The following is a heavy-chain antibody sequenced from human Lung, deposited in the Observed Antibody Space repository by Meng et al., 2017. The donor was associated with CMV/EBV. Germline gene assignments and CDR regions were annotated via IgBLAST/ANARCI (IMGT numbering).Heavy chain of an antibody. CDR3: ARRPGYDHHDY. J-gene: IGHJ4*02. V-gene: IGHV1-18*04. Sequence: ASVXVSCKASGYKFTTYHLSWVRQAPGQGLEWMGWVSAYNGDTNYVQKFQGRVTMTADTSTSTAYMELRNLTSDDTAVYYCARRPGYDHHDYWGQETLVTVAS. D-gene: IGHD2-15*01. CDR1: GYKFTTYH. CDR2: VSAYNGDT.